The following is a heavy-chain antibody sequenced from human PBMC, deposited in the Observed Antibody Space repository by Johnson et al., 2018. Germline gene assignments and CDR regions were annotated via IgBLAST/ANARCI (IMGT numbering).Heavy chain of an antibody. CDR2: IYSGGST. D-gene: IGHD1-26*01. CDR1: GFTVSSNY. J-gene: IGHJ6*02. CDR3: AREGATDRGTYYYYGMDV. V-gene: IGHV3-66*01. Sequence: VQLVQSGGGLVQPGGSLRLSCAASGFTVSSNYMSWVRQAPGKGLEWVSVIYSGGSTYYADSVKGRFTISRDNSKNTLYLQMNSLRAEDTAVYYCAREGATDRGTYYYYGMDVWGQGTTVTVSS.